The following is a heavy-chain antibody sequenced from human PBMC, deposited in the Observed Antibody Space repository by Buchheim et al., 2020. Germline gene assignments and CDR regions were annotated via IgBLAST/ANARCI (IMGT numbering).Heavy chain of an antibody. CDR3: ASPFTSSYDFDY. Sequence: QLQLQESGSGLVKPSETLSLTCSVSGGSISRTIYYWGWIRQPPGKGLEWIGSIYHDGSSYYNPSLKSRVTLSEDTSKHQFSLKLSSVTAADTAVYYCASPFTSSYDFDYWGQGTL. D-gene: IGHD3-16*01. V-gene: IGHV4-39*01. CDR2: IYHDGSS. J-gene: IGHJ4*02. CDR1: GGSISRTIYY.